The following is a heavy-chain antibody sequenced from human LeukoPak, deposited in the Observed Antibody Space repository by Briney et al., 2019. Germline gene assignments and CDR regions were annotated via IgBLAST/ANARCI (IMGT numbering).Heavy chain of an antibody. CDR2: ISGAGSST. CDR3: AKSAGRYYSDD. V-gene: IGHV3-23*01. CDR1: GFTFSSCA. D-gene: IGHD3-10*01. Sequence: PGGSLRLSCAASGFTFSSCAMTWVRQAPGKGLEWVSGISGAGSSTYYADSVKGRFTTSRDNSENTLFLQMNSLRAEDTAVYYCAKSAGRYYSDDWGQGTLVTVSS. J-gene: IGHJ4*02.